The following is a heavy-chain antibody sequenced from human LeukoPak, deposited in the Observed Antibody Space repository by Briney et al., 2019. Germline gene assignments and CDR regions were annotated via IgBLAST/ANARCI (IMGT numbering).Heavy chain of an antibody. J-gene: IGHJ4*02. V-gene: IGHV3-30*02. D-gene: IGHD1-26*01. Sequence: GGSLRLSCAASGFTFSSYGMHWVRQAPGKGLEWVAVIWYGGSNKYYADSVKGRFTISRDSSKNTLYLQMNSLRAEDTAEYYCAKDRVGAADYWGQGTLVTVSS. CDR1: GFTFSSYG. CDR3: AKDRVGAADY. CDR2: IWYGGSNK.